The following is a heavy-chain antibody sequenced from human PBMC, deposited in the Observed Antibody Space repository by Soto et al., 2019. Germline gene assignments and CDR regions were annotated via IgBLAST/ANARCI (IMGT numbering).Heavy chain of an antibody. D-gene: IGHD6-6*01. J-gene: IGHJ6*02. CDR3: ARDPGSSSSLVCYYYYGMDV. CDR1: GFTFSSYG. Sequence: GGSLRLSCAASGFTFSSYGMHWVRQAPGKGLEWVAVIWYDGSNKYYADSVKGRFTISRDNSKNTLYLQMNSLRAEDTAVYYCARDPGSSSSLVCYYYYGMDVLGQGTTGTVP. V-gene: IGHV3-33*01. CDR2: IWYDGSNK.